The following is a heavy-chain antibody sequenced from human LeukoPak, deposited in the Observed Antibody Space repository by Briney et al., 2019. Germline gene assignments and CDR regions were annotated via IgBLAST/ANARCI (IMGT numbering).Heavy chain of an antibody. J-gene: IGHJ5*02. CDR3: ARRLLWFGEAGWFDP. Sequence: SETLSLTCTASGGSSSSYYWSWIRQPPGKGLEWIGYIYYSGSTNYNPSLKSRVTISVDTSKNQFSLKLSSVTAADTAVYYCARRLLWFGEAGWFDPWGQGTLVTVSS. CDR1: GGSSSSYY. D-gene: IGHD3-10*01. CDR2: IYYSGST. V-gene: IGHV4-59*01.